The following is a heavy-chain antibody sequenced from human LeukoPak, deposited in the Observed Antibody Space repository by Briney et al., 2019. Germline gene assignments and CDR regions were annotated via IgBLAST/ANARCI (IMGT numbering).Heavy chain of an antibody. CDR2: ISGSGGST. J-gene: IGHJ6*02. V-gene: IGHV3-23*01. D-gene: IGHD6-13*01. CDR1: GFTFSSYA. Sequence: HGGSLRLSCAASGFTFSSYAMSWVRQAPGKGLEWVSAISGSGGSTYYADSVKGRFTISRDNSKNTLYLQMNSLRAEDTAVYYCARSAGTFPWYYYYGMDVWGQGTTVTVSS. CDR3: ARSAGTFPWYYYYGMDV.